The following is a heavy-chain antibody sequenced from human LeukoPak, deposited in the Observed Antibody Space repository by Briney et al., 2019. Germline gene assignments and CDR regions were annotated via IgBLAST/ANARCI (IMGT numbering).Heavy chain of an antibody. CDR3: ARDNRGILWIGAPRLFYFDY. D-gene: IGHD3-10*01. CDR1: GYTFTGYY. Sequence: ASVKVSSKASGYTFTGYYMHWVGQAPGQGLEWMGWINPNSGGTNYAQKFQGWVTMTRDTSISTAYMELSRLRSDDPAVYYCARDNRGILWIGAPRLFYFDYWGQGTLVTVSS. CDR2: INPNSGGT. J-gene: IGHJ4*02. V-gene: IGHV1-2*04.